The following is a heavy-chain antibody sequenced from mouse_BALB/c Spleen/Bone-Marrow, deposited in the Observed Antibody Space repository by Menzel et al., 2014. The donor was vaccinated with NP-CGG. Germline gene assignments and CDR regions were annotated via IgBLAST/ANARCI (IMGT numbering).Heavy chain of an antibody. D-gene: IGHD2-2*01. V-gene: IGHV5-12-2*01. J-gene: IGHJ4*01. CDR3: TRDGYDVGGAMDY. Sequence: EVHLVESGGGLVQPGGSLKLSCAASGFTFSSYTMSWVRQTPEKRLEWVTYISNGGVSTYYADAVKGRFTIPRDNAKNTLYLQMSSLKSEDTAMYYCTRDGYDVGGAMDYWGQGTSVTVSS. CDR2: ISNGGVST. CDR1: GFTFSSYT.